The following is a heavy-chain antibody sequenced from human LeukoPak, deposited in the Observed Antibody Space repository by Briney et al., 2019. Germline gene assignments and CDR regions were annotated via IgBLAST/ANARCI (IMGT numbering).Heavy chain of an antibody. V-gene: IGHV4-39*01. CDR1: GGSISSGDYY. Sequence: PSETLSLTCIVSGGSISSGDYYWAWIRQPPGWGLEWIGNVHHTGKVDYNPSLRSRVSVYVDRSKNQFSLKLTSVTAADTAIYYCARHLAAHNWFDPWGQGALVTISS. CDR3: ARHLAAHNWFDP. D-gene: IGHD6-25*01. J-gene: IGHJ5*02. CDR2: VHHTGKV.